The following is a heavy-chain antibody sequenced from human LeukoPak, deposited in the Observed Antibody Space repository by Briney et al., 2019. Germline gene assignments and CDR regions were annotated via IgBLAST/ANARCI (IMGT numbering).Heavy chain of an antibody. CDR1: GFTFSSYA. CDR2: ISYDGSNK. V-gene: IGHV3-30-3*01. Sequence: GGSLRLSCAASGFTFSSYAMHWVRQAPGKGLEWVAVISYDGSNKYYADSVKGRFTISRDNSKNTLYLQMNSLRAEDTVVYYCARDYWQQLWEYYYYYMDVWGKGTTVTVSS. CDR3: ARDYWQQLWEYYYYYMDV. D-gene: IGHD6-13*01. J-gene: IGHJ6*03.